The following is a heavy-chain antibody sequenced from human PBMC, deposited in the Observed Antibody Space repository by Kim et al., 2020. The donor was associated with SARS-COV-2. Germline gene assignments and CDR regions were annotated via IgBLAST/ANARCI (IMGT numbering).Heavy chain of an antibody. D-gene: IGHD2-2*01. CDR3: ARGGTGPAAMEVY. J-gene: IGHJ4*02. CDR2: INAKNGGT. V-gene: IGHV1-2*02. Sequence: ASVKVSCKASGYTFTDHYIHWVRQAPGQGLEWMGWINAKNGGTNYARKFRGMVTLTRDTSVNTVFMELSGLTSDDTAIYYCARGGTGPAAMEVYWGQGTLVTVSS. CDR1: GYTFTDHY.